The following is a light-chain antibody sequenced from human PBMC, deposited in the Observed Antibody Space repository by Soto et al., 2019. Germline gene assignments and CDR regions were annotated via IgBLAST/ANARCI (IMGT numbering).Light chain of an antibody. J-gene: IGLJ1*01. Sequence: SALTQPASVSGSPGQSITISCTGTSSDVGSYNLVSWYQQHPGKAPKLMLYEGSKRPSGVSNRFSGSKSGNTASLTISGLQAEDEPDYYCCSYAGSRTFVLGNGTKLTVL. V-gene: IGLV2-23*01. CDR2: EGS. CDR3: CSYAGSRTFV. CDR1: SSDVGSYNL.